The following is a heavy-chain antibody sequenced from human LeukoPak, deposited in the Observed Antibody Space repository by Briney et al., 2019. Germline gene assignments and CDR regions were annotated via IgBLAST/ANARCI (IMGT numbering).Heavy chain of an antibody. CDR1: GGSIISCY. V-gene: IGHV4-59*01. Sequence: SETLSLTCSVSGGSIISCYWSWIRQPPGKGLEWIGYIYYSGSAKYNPSLKSRVTISVDTSKNQFSLKLTSVTAADTAVYYCARDIGAARSDYWGQGTLVTVSS. J-gene: IGHJ4*02. CDR3: ARDIGAARSDY. D-gene: IGHD6-6*01. CDR2: IYYSGSA.